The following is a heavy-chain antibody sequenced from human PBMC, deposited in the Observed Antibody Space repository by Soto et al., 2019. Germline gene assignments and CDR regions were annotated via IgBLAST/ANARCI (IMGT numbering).Heavy chain of an antibody. CDR3: VRVVAIPGYPDH. D-gene: IGHD5-12*01. CDR2: IVPIVGTT. Sequence: QVQLVQSGAEVRQPASSVKVSCKTSGGTFSSYAISWVRQAPGQGLEWMGGIVPIVGTTTYAQKFQGRVTITADEATSTAYLQLSRLRSDDTAVYYCVRVVAIPGYPDHWGQGTLVTVPS. J-gene: IGHJ4*02. CDR1: GGTFSSYA. V-gene: IGHV1-69*12.